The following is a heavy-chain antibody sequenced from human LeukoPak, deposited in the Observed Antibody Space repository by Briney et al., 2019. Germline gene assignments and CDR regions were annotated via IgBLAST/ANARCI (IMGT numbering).Heavy chain of an antibody. CDR2: IYYTGST. Sequence: SETLSLTCTVSGGSISSSSYYWGWIRQPPGKGLEWIGSIYYTGSTNYNPSLKTRVTISLDTPNNQFSLRLNSVTAADTAIYYCATYTRHCSGATCYSIDYWGQGTLVTVSS. J-gene: IGHJ4*02. CDR1: GGSISSSSYY. D-gene: IGHD2-15*01. V-gene: IGHV4-39*07. CDR3: ATYTRHCSGATCYSIDY.